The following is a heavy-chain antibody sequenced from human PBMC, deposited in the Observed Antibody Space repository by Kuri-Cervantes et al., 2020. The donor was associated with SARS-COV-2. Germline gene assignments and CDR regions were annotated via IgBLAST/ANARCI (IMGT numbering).Heavy chain of an antibody. V-gene: IGHV4-59*08. CDR3: ARHPRLGASRNYYFDY. CDR2: IYYSGST. CDR1: GGSISSYY. D-gene: IGHD1-26*01. Sequence: GSLRLSCTVSGGSISSYYWSWIRQPPGKGLEWIGYIYYSGSTNYNPSLKSRVTISVDTSKNQFSLKLSSVTAADTAVYFCARHPRLGASRNYYFDYWGQGILVTVSS. J-gene: IGHJ4*02.